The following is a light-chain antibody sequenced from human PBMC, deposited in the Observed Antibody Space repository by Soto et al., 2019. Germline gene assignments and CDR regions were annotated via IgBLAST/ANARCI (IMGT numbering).Light chain of an antibody. CDR2: WAS. J-gene: IGKJ2*01. V-gene: IGKV4-1*01. CDR3: QQYESTPPT. Sequence: DIVMTQSPDSLAVSLGERATINCKSSQSVLYSSNNKNYLAWYQQRPGQRPKLLIYWASTRESGVPDRFSGSGYGTDFTLTITSLQAEDVAVYYCQQYESTPPTFGQGTKLEIK. CDR1: QSVLYSSNNKNY.